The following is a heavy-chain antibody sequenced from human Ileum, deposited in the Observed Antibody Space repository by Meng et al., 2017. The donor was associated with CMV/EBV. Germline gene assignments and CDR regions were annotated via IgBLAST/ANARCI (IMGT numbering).Heavy chain of an antibody. J-gene: IGHJ4*02. CDR3: AQGSAAGRPYYFDY. D-gene: IGHD6-6*01. V-gene: IGHV3-23*01. CDR1: GFTCRSYV. Sequence: ASGFTCRSYVRGWVGQAPRKGLEWVSAINDGGGRTNYADSVKGRFTISRDNSKNTVFLQLYGLRGDDTAVYFCAQGSAAGRPYYFDYWGQGTLVTVSS. CDR2: INDGGGRT.